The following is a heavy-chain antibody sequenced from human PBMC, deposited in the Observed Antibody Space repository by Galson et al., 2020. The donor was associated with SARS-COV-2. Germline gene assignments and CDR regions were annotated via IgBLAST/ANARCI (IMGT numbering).Heavy chain of an antibody. CDR1: GGPISSSSYY. J-gene: IGHJ4*02. Sequence: SQTLSLTCTVSGGPISSSSYYWGWIRQPPGKGLEWIGSIYYSGSTYYNPSLKSRVTISVDTSKNQFSLKLSSVTAADTAVYYCARDLYSSGWVFDYWGQGTLVTVSS. CDR2: IYYSGST. CDR3: ARDLYSSGWVFDY. D-gene: IGHD6-19*01. V-gene: IGHV4-39*07.